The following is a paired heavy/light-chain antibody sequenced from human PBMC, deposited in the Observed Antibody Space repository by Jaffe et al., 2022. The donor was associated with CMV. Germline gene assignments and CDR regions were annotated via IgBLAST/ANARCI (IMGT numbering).Heavy chain of an antibody. V-gene: IGHV1-3*01. CDR2: INGNNGDT. CDR1: GYTFTMYS. J-gene: IGHJ4*02. Sequence: QVQLVQSGAAVKKPGASVKISCKASGYTFTMYSMQWVRQAPGQRLEWMGWINGNNGDTKYAQNFQGRVTITRDTSASTAYMELSSLRSEDTAVYYCARALYYYDSSGFSFWGQGTLVTVSS. CDR3: ARALYYYDSSGFSF. D-gene: IGHD3-22*01.
Light chain of an antibody. CDR2: EVT. Sequence: QSALTQPPSASGSPGQSVTISCTGTSSDIGGYNFVSWYQQHPDKAPKLIIYEVTKRPSGVPDRFSGSKSGNTASLTVSGLQAEDEADYYCSSYAGNSNWVFGGGTKLTVL. CDR3: SSYAGNSNWV. CDR1: SSDIGGYNF. J-gene: IGLJ3*02. V-gene: IGLV2-8*01.